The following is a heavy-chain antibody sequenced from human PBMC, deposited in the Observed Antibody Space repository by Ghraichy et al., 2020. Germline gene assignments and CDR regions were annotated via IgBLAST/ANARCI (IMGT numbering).Heavy chain of an antibody. Sequence: ASVKVSCKASGYTFTSYAMHWVRQAPGQRLEWMGWINAGNGNTKYSQKFQGRVTITRDTSASTAYMELSSLRSEDTAVYYCARGDYGDAYYYYYGMDVCGQGTTVTVSS. V-gene: IGHV1-3*01. CDR3: ARGDYGDAYYYYYGMDV. D-gene: IGHD4-17*01. CDR2: INAGNGNT. J-gene: IGHJ6*02. CDR1: GYTFTSYA.